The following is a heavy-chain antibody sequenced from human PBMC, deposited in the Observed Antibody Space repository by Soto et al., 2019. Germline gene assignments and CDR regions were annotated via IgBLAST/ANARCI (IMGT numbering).Heavy chain of an antibody. J-gene: IGHJ6*02. CDR3: ARYIPGVRYYGMDV. CDR1: GFTFSSYA. CDR2: IGESGTPT. V-gene: IGHV3-23*01. D-gene: IGHD2-2*01. Sequence: PGGSLRLSCAASGFTFSSYAMKWVRHAPGKGLEWVSLIGESGTPTYYADSVKGRFTISRDNSGNTLFLEMYSLRAEDTAVYYCARYIPGVRYYGMDVWGQGTTVTVSS.